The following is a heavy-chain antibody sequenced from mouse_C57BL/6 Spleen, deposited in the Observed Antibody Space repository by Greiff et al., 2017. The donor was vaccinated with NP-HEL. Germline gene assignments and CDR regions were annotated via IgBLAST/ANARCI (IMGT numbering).Heavy chain of an antibody. V-gene: IGHV1-69*01. D-gene: IGHD4-1*01. CDR1: GYTFTSYW. CDR3: ARRRNWGFDY. J-gene: IGHJ2*01. Sequence: QVQLKQPGAELVMPGASVKLSCKASGYTFTSYWLHWVKQRPGQGLEWIGEIDPSDSYTNYNQKFKGKSTLTVDKSSSTAYMQLSSLTSEDSAVYYCARRRNWGFDYWGQGTTLTVSS. CDR2: IDPSDSYT.